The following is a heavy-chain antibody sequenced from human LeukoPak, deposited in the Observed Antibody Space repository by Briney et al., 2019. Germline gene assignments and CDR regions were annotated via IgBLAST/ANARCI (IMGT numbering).Heavy chain of an antibody. D-gene: IGHD3-10*01. CDR3: ARGPANGVFDY. V-gene: IGHV4-59*11. J-gene: IGHJ4*02. CDR1: GASISNRY. Sequence: SGTLSLTCTVSGASISNRYWSWIRQPPGRGLELIGYIYSSGSTNYNPSLNSRVTISVDTSNNQFSLNLSSMTAADTAVYYCARGPANGVFDYWGQGTLVTVSS. CDR2: IYSSGST.